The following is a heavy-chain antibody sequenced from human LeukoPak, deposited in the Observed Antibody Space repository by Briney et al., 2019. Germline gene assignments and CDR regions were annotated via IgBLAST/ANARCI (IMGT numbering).Heavy chain of an antibody. D-gene: IGHD1-26*01. J-gene: IGHJ4*02. CDR1: GFTFSSYG. CDR3: AKEDRIVGATLFDY. CDR2: IWYDGSNK. V-gene: IGHV3-33*06. Sequence: PGRSLRLSCAASGFTFSSYGMHWVRQAPAKGLEWVAVIWYDGSNKYYADSVKGRFTISRDNSKNTLYLQMNSLRAEDTAVYYCAKEDRIVGATLFDYWGQGTLVTVSS.